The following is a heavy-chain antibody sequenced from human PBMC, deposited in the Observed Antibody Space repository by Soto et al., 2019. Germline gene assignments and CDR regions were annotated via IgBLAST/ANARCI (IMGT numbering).Heavy chain of an antibody. Sequence: QVQLVESGGGVVQPGRSLRLSCAASGFTFSSYGMHWVRQAPGKGLEWVAVISYDGSNKYYADSVKGRFTISRDNSKNTLYLQMNSLRAEDTAVYYCAKGYYYDSSGYYPDYWGQGTLVTVSS. V-gene: IGHV3-30*18. CDR3: AKGYYYDSSGYYPDY. J-gene: IGHJ4*02. CDR1: GFTFSSYG. D-gene: IGHD3-22*01. CDR2: ISYDGSNK.